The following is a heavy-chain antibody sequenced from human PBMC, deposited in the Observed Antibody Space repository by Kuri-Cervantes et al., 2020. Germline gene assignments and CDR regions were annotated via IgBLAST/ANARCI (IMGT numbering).Heavy chain of an antibody. V-gene: IGHV2-5*02. Sequence: SGPTLVKPTQTLTLTCTFSGFSLITSGVGVGWIRQPPGKALEWLALIYWDDDKRYSPSLKSRLTITKDTSKNQVVLTMTNMDPVDTGTYYCAHRGGNFWTRYSFDYWGQGTLVTVSS. CDR1: GFSLITSGVG. CDR3: AHRGGNFWTRYSFDY. J-gene: IGHJ4*02. CDR2: IYWDDDK. D-gene: IGHD4-23*01.